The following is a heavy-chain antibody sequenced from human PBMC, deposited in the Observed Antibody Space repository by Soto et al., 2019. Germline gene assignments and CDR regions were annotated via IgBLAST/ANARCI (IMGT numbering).Heavy chain of an antibody. Sequence: GGSLRLSCAASGFTFSHYSMNWVRQAPGKGLEWISYISSSGSTIYYADSVKGRFTISRDNAKNSLYLQMNSLRAEDTAVYYCARDCPGSSTTCYGNEWFDSWGQGTLVTVSS. CDR3: ARDCPGSSTTCYGNEWFDS. CDR1: GFTFSHYS. CDR2: ISSSGSTI. V-gene: IGHV3-48*01. D-gene: IGHD2-2*01. J-gene: IGHJ5*01.